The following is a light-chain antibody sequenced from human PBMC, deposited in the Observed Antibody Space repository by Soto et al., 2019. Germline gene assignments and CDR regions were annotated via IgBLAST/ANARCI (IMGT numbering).Light chain of an antibody. CDR2: GNG. V-gene: IGLV1-40*01. CDR1: SSNIGAGFD. J-gene: IGLJ1*01. Sequence: QSVLTQPPSVSGAPGQRVTISCTGSSSNIGAGFDVNWYQQLPGTAPKLLIYGNGNRPSGVPDRFSGSKSGTSASLAITGLQPEHEADYYCQSYDSSLSVYVFGTGTKLTGL. CDR3: QSYDSSLSVYV.